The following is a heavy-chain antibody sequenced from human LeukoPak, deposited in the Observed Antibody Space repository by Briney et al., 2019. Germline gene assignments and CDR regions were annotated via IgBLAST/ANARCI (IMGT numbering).Heavy chain of an antibody. D-gene: IGHD3-22*01. Sequence: PGGSLRLSCAASGFTFSSYWMSWVRQAPRKGLEWVANIKQDGSEKYYVDSVKGRFTISGDNAKNSLYLQMNSLRAEDTAVYYCARAIVRYYYMDVWGKGTTVTVSS. V-gene: IGHV3-7*01. CDR2: IKQDGSEK. J-gene: IGHJ6*03. CDR1: GFTFSSYW. CDR3: ARAIVRYYYMDV.